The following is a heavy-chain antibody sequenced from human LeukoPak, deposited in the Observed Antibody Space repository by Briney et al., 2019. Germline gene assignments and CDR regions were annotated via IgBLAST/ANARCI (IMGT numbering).Heavy chain of an antibody. CDR2: IYNSGNN. CDR3: ATRGY. Sequence: SETLSLTCTVSGGSISSYYWSWIRQPPGKGLGWVGYIYNSGNNHYNSSLKSRVTISIDTSKNQFSLKLASVTAADTAVYYCATRGYWGQGTLVAVSS. J-gene: IGHJ4*02. D-gene: IGHD3-10*01. V-gene: IGHV4-59*08. CDR1: GGSISSYY.